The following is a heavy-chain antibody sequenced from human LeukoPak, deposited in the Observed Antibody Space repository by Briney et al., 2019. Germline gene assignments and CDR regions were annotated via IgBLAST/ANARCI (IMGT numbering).Heavy chain of an antibody. D-gene: IGHD5-18*01. CDR1: GFRFSSYD. V-gene: IGHV3-48*01. Sequence: GGSLRLSCVGSGFRFSSYDMNWVRQAPGRGLEWLSYLTRTSSATWYADSVKGRFTIFRDNAKSSLYLQMNSLRVEDTAIYYCATGGSEYRSDGFDSWGQGTLVNVAS. CDR3: ATGGSEYRSDGFDS. CDR2: LTRTSSAT. J-gene: IGHJ5*01.